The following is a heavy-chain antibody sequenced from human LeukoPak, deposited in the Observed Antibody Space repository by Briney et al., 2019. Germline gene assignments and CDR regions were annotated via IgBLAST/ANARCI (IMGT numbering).Heavy chain of an antibody. Sequence: GGSLRLSWEASGFTFRSYAMTWVRQAPGKGLEWVSTISDRGGRRNYADSVKGRFTISRDNSKNTLYLQMNSLRAEDTAVYYCAKPGYDSSGTISYFDYWGQGTLVTVSS. CDR2: ISDRGGRR. CDR1: GFTFRSYA. V-gene: IGHV3-23*01. CDR3: AKPGYDSSGTISYFDY. J-gene: IGHJ4*02. D-gene: IGHD3-22*01.